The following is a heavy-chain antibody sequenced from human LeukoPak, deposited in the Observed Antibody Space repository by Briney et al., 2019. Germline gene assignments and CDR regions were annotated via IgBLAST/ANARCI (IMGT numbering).Heavy chain of an antibody. Sequence: SVKVSCKASGGTFSSYAISWVRQAPGQGLEWMGRIIPILGIANYAQKFQGRVTITADKSTSTAYMELSSLRSEDTAVYYCARDSHLVEMASNFDYWGQGTLVTVSS. V-gene: IGHV1-69*04. CDR3: ARDSHLVEMASNFDY. D-gene: IGHD5-12*01. J-gene: IGHJ4*02. CDR2: IIPILGIA. CDR1: GGTFSSYA.